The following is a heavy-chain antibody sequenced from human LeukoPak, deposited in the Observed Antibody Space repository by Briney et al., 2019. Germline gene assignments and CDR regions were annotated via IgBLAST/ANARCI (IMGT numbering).Heavy chain of an antibody. Sequence: GASVKVSCKASGYTFTGYYMHWVRQAPGQGLEWMGWINPNSGGTNYAQKFQGRVTMTRDTSISTAYTELSRLRSDDTAVYYCARDPSIVGATRTSGFDPWGQGTLVTVSS. J-gene: IGHJ5*02. CDR2: INPNSGGT. D-gene: IGHD1-26*01. V-gene: IGHV1-2*02. CDR1: GYTFTGYY. CDR3: ARDPSIVGATRTSGFDP.